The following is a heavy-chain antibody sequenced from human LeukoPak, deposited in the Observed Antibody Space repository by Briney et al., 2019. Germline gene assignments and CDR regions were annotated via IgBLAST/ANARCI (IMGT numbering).Heavy chain of an antibody. CDR2: IYYSGST. J-gene: IGHJ4*02. V-gene: IGHV4-59*01. Sequence: SETLSLTCTVSGGAISSSYWSWIWQPPGKGLEWIGYIYYSGSTNYNPSLKSRVTISVDTSKSQFSLKLSSVTAADTAVYYCARGAPGGNDYGDYWGQGTLVTVSS. CDR3: ARGAPGGNDYGDY. CDR1: GGAISSSY.